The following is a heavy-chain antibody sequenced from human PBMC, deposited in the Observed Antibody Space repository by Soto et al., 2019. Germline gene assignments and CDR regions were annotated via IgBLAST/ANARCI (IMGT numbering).Heavy chain of an antibody. J-gene: IGHJ6*02. CDR2: IDYSGST. V-gene: IGHV4-61*01. CDR1: GASVSSGYYY. CDR3: ARIVQEDLCLLSNSSYAVDF. Sequence: SENPALTCTVSGASVSSGYYYWSWIRQPPGKGLEWIAYIDYSGSTNYNPSLKSRVTISVDTSSNRFSLKLSSVTAADTAVYYCARIVQEDLCLLSNSSYAVDFPCPAISVSVS. D-gene: IGHD3-3*01.